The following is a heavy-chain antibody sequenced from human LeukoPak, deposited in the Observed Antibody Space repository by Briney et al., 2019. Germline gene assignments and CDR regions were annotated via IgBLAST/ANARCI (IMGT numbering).Heavy chain of an antibody. CDR1: GFTFSDYW. J-gene: IGHJ4*02. Sequence: GGSLRLSCAASGFTFSDYWMSWVRQSPGKGLEWVANIKHDGSEKYYVDSVKGRFTISRDNAKNTLYLQMNSLRAEDTAVYYCARAMIVVSNQFDYWGQGTLVTVSS. CDR2: IKHDGSEK. V-gene: IGHV3-7*01. D-gene: IGHD3-22*01. CDR3: ARAMIVVSNQFDY.